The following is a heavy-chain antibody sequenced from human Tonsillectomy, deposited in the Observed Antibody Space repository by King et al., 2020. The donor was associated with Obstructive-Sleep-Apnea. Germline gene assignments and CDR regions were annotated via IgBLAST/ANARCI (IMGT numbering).Heavy chain of an antibody. Sequence: QLQLQESGPRLVKPSDTLSLTCTVSGGSISSSSYYWGWIRQPPGNGLEWIGNIYYSGTTYYNPSLKSRVTISLDTSKNQFSLKLTSVTAADTAVYYCARERAAGTNWFDPWGQGTLVTVSS. CDR2: IYYSGTT. D-gene: IGHD6-13*01. J-gene: IGHJ5*02. CDR3: ARERAAGTNWFDP. CDR1: GGSISSSSYY. V-gene: IGHV4-39*07.